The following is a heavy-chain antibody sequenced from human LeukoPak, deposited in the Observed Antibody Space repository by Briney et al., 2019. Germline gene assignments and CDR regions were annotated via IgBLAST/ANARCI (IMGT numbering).Heavy chain of an antibody. V-gene: IGHV3-53*01. J-gene: IGHJ4*02. CDR1: GFTVSSNY. CDR3: TGNYYGSGSYADFDY. Sequence: GGSLRLSCAASGFTVSSNYMSWVRQAPGKGLEWVSVIYSGGSTYYADSVKGRFTISRDNSKNTLYLQMNSLGAEDTAVYYRTGNYYGSGSYADFDYWGQGTLVTVSS. CDR2: IYSGGST. D-gene: IGHD3-10*01.